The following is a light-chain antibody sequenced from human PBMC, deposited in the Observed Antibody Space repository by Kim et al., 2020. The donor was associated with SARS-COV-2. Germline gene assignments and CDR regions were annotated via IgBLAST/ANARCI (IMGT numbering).Light chain of an antibody. V-gene: IGLV2-14*03. Sequence: QSALTQPASVSGSPGQSITISCTGTSRDIGVYDYVSWYQQLPGKARKLIISAVTVRPSGVSDRFSGSKSGNTASLTISGLQAEDEADYYCSAYTIISTIVFGGGTQLTVL. CDR3: SAYTIISTIV. CDR2: AVT. J-gene: IGLJ2*01. CDR1: SRDIGVYDY.